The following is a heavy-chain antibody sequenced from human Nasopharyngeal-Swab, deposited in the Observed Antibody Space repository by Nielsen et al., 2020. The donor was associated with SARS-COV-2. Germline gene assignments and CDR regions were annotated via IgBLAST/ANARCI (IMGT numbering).Heavy chain of an antibody. D-gene: IGHD2-8*01. J-gene: IGHJ6*03. Sequence: GGSLRLSCAASAFTFSSYSMNWVRQAPGKGLEWIAYISDSARATFYADSVEGRFTISRDNAKNSLTLSLNSLRAEDTAVYFCARGYTNSAPRVDYYYMDVWGKGTTVTVSS. CDR1: AFTFSSYS. CDR3: ARGYTNSAPRVDYYYMDV. V-gene: IGHV3-48*04. CDR2: ISDSARAT.